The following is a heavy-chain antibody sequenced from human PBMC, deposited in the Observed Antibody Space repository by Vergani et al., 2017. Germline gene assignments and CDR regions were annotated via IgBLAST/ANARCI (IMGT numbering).Heavy chain of an antibody. CDR1: GFTFSSYA. D-gene: IGHD3-22*01. J-gene: IGHJ4*02. CDR2: ISGSGGST. V-gene: IGHV3-23*01. Sequence: EVQLLESGGGLVQPGGSLRLSCAASGFTFSSYAMSWVRQAPGKGLEWVSAISGSGGSTYYADSVKGRFTISRDNAKNSLYLQMNSLRADDTAVYYCARDRSSGYDGWGQGTLVTVSS. CDR3: ARDRSSGYDG.